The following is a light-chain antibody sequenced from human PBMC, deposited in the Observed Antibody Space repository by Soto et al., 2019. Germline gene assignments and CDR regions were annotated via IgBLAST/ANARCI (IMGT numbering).Light chain of an antibody. Sequence: EIVLTQSPATLSLSPGERATLSCRASQSVSSYLAWYQQKPGQAHRLLIYDASSRATGIPARFSGSGSGTDFTLTISSLDPEDFAVYYCQQRSNWLYTFGQGTKLEIK. V-gene: IGKV3-11*01. CDR3: QQRSNWLYT. CDR2: DAS. J-gene: IGKJ2*01. CDR1: QSVSSY.